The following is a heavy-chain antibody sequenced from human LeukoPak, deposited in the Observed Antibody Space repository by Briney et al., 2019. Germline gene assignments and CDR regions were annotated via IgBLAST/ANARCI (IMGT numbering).Heavy chain of an antibody. CDR3: AGDGGDSGSYYPAY. V-gene: IGHV3-30*02. D-gene: IGHD1-26*01. CDR2: IRNDGRNK. Sequence: GGSLRLSCAASGFSFSNYAMYWVRQAPGKGLEWVAFIRNDGRNKYYTDSVKGRFTISRDNAKNSLYLQMNSLRAEDTALYYCAGDGGDSGSYYPAYWGQGTLVTVSS. J-gene: IGHJ4*02. CDR1: GFSFSNYA.